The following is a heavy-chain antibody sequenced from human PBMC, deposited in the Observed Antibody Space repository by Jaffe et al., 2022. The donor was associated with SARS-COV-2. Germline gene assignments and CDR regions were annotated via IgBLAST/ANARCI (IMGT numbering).Heavy chain of an antibody. CDR1: GGSFSGYY. CDR3: ARGGGVAAYPSGAFDI. D-gene: IGHD2-15*01. V-gene: IGHV4-34*01. J-gene: IGHJ3*02. CDR2: INHSGST. Sequence: QVQLQQWGAGLLKPSETLSLTCAVYGGSFSGYYWSWIRQPPGKGLEWIGEINHSGSTNYNPSLKSRVTISVDTSKNQFSLKLSSVTAADTAVYYCARGGGVAAYPSGAFDIWGQGTMVTVSS.